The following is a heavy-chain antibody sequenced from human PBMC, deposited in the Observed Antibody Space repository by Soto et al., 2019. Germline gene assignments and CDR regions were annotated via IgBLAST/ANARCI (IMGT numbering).Heavy chain of an antibody. CDR2: ILSSGGT. D-gene: IGHD6-19*01. J-gene: IGHJ4*02. CDR1: GDSVSRDAYY. CDR3: AKGFSSGLYVDS. V-gene: IGHV4-61*08. Sequence: QVQLQESGPGLVKPSGTLSLTCSVSGDSVSRDAYYCTWIRQPPGKTLEWVGFILSSGGTSTNPSLRSRLSMSVDTSRNQFSMRLTAVTDSDTGIYFCAKGFSSGLYVDSWGRGTLVTVSS.